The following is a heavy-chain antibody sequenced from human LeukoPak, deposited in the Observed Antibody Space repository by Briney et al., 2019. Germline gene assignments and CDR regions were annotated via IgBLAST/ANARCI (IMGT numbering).Heavy chain of an antibody. CDR1: RFTFSSYA. V-gene: IGHV3-23*01. Sequence: GGSLRLSCAASRFTFSSYAMSWVRQAPGKGLEWVSAISGSGGSTYYADSVKGRFTISRDNSKNTLYLQMNSLRAEDTAVYYCAKSGDYGDYKFNWGQGTLVTVSS. J-gene: IGHJ4*02. D-gene: IGHD4-17*01. CDR3: AKSGDYGDYKFN. CDR2: ISGSGGST.